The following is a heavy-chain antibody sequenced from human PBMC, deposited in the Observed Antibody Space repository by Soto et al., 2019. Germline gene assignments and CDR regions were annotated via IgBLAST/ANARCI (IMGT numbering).Heavy chain of an antibody. CDR1: GYTFTSYA. CDR2: ININTGNP. J-gene: IGHJ5*02. CDR3: ARSAPYGSVPNWFDP. D-gene: IGHD3-10*01. V-gene: IGHV7-4-1*01. Sequence: ASVKVSCKASGYTFTSYAMNWVRQAPGQGLEWMGWININTGNPTYAQGFTGRFVFSLDTSVSTAYLQICSLKAEDTAVYYCARSAPYGSVPNWFDPWGQGTLVTVSS.